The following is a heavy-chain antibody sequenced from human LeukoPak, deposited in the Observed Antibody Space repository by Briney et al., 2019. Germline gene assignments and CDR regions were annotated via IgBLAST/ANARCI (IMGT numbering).Heavy chain of an antibody. V-gene: IGHV3-20*04. D-gene: IGHD3-22*01. J-gene: IGHJ4*02. Sequence: ETLSLTCAVSGYSITSAYHWGWIRQPPGKGLEWVSGINWNGGSTGYADSVKGRFTISRDNAKNSLYLQMNSLRAEDTALYYCARDLIYYDSSGYYPGKIYFDYWGQGTLVTVSS. CDR3: ARDLIYYDSSGYYPGKIYFDY. CDR2: INWNGGST. CDR1: GYSITSAYH.